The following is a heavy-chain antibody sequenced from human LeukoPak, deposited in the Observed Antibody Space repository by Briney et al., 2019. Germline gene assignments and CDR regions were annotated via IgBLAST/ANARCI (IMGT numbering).Heavy chain of an antibody. CDR3: ARESTYSYAYALDY. CDR2: MKQDGSEI. CDR1: GLTFSSYW. J-gene: IGHJ4*02. Sequence: GGSLRLSCAASGLTFSSYWMSWVRQAPGKGLEWVANMKQDGSEIYYVDSVKGRFTISRDNAENSLYLQMNSLRAEDTAVYYCARESTYSYAYALDYWGQGTLVTVSS. D-gene: IGHD5-18*01. V-gene: IGHV3-7*01.